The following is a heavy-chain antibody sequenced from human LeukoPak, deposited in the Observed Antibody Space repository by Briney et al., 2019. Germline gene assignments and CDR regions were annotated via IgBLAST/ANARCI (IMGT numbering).Heavy chain of an antibody. D-gene: IGHD1-14*01. CDR2: ISGSGGST. CDR1: GFTFSSYG. CDR3: AREGTRYDAFDI. V-gene: IGHV3-23*01. J-gene: IGHJ3*02. Sequence: GGSLRLSCAASGFTFSSYGMSWVRQAPGKGLEWVSAISGSGGSTYYADSVKGRFTISRDNAKNSLYLQMNSLRAEDTAVYYCAREGTRYDAFDIWGQGTMVTVSS.